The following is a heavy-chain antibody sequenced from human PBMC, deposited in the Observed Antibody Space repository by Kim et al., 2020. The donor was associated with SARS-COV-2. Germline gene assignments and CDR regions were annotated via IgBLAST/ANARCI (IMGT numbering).Heavy chain of an antibody. D-gene: IGHD1-26*01. CDR2: ITTTSGTI. CDR3: ARDRRVGGYFDY. J-gene: IGHJ4*02. CDR1: GFTFSSYA. Sequence: GGSLRLSCAASGFTFSSYAMNWVRQAPGKGLEWLSYITTTSGTISYADSVKGRFTISRDNAKNSLFLQMNSLRDEDTAIYYCARDRRVGGYFDYWGQGTLVTVSS. V-gene: IGHV3-48*02.